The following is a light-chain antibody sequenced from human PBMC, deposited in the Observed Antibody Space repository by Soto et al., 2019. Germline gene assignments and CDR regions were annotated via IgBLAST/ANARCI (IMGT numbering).Light chain of an antibody. Sequence: EIVLTQSPGTLSLSPGERATLSCRASQSVSNNYLAWYQQKPGQAPRLLIYDVSNRATGIPARFSGSGSGTDFTLTIGSLEPEDFAVYYCQQRSNWPQITFGQGTRLETK. J-gene: IGKJ5*01. CDR3: QQRSNWPQIT. CDR2: DVS. V-gene: IGKV3-11*01. CDR1: QSVSNNY.